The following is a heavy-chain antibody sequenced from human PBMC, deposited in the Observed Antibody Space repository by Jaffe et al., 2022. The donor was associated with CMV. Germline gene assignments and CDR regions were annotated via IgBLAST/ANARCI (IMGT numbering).Heavy chain of an antibody. Sequence: EVQLVESGGGLVQPGRSLRLSCAASGFTFDDYAMHWVRQAPGKGLEWVSGISWNSGSIGYADSVKGRFTISRDNAKNSLYLQMNSLRAEDTALYYCAKDKARIAARPDYFDYWGQGTLVTVSS. J-gene: IGHJ4*02. CDR1: GFTFDDYA. D-gene: IGHD6-6*01. V-gene: IGHV3-9*01. CDR3: AKDKARIAARPDYFDY. CDR2: ISWNSGSI.